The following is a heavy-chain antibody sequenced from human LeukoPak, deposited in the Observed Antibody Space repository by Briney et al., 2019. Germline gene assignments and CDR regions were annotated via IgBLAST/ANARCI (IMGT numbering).Heavy chain of an antibody. CDR2: ISGSGDST. CDR3: AKECCSGDSCYSGNWFDP. V-gene: IGHV3-23*01. CDR1: GFTFSNFA. Sequence: GGSLRLSCAASGFTFSNFAMSWVRQAPGKGLEWVSAISGSGDSTYYADSVKGRFTISRDNSKNTLYLQMNSLRADDTAVYSCAKECCSGDSCYSGNWFDPWGQGTLVTVSS. D-gene: IGHD2-15*01. J-gene: IGHJ5*02.